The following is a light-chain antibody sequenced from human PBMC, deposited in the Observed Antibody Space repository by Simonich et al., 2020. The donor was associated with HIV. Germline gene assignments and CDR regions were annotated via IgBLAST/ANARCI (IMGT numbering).Light chain of an antibody. CDR3: QQYNKWPPWT. J-gene: IGKJ1*01. CDR2: DAS. V-gene: IGKV3-11*01. Sequence: ELVLTQSPATLSLSPGERATLSCRASQSISIYLAWYQQKPGQAPRLLIYDASNRATGIPARFSGRGSGTDFTLTISSLEPEDFAVYYCQQYNKWPPWTFGQGTKVEIK. CDR1: QSISIY.